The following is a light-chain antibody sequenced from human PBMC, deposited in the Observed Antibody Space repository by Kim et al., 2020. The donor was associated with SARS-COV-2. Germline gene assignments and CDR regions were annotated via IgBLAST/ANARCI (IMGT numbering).Light chain of an antibody. J-gene: IGKJ5*01. Sequence: ASVGDRVTITCRASQSIGGWLAWYQQKPGKAPKLLIYDASSVESWVPSRFSGSGSGTEFTLTISSLQPDDSATYYCQHHSTYPITFGQGTRLEIK. CDR3: QHHSTYPIT. V-gene: IGKV1-5*01. CDR2: DAS. CDR1: QSIGGW.